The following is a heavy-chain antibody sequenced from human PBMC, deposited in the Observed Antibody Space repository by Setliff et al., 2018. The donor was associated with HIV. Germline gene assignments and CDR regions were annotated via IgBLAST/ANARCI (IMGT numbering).Heavy chain of an antibody. Sequence: ASVKVSCKASGYTFTSYYMHWVRQAPGQGLEWLGIINPSGGTTNYAQKFQGRVTMTRDTSTSTLYMELSSLRSEDTAVYYCARDVGRDGYCFDHWGQGTLVTVSS. CDR1: GYTFTSYY. CDR3: ARDVGRDGYCFDH. CDR2: INPSGGTT. V-gene: IGHV1-46*01. J-gene: IGHJ4*02. D-gene: IGHD5-12*01.